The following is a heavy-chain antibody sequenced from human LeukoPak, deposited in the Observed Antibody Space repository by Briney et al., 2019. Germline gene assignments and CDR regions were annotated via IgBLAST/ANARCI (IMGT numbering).Heavy chain of an antibody. D-gene: IGHD3-9*01. Sequence: VASVKVSCKASGYTFTTYYIHWVRQAPGQGLEWVGIINPTGGSTSCAQKFQGRVTMTRDMSTSTVYMELSSLRIEDTAVYWCARDLLAAGGYMDVWGNGTTLTVSS. CDR1: GYTFTTYY. V-gene: IGHV1-46*01. CDR2: INPTGGST. J-gene: IGHJ6*03. CDR3: ARDLLAAGGYMDV.